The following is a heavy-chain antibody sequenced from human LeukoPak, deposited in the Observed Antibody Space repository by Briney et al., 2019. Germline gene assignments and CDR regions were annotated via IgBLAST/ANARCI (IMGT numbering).Heavy chain of an antibody. CDR3: ARQSLWFGELNDAFDI. V-gene: IGHV3-53*01. D-gene: IGHD3-10*01. Sequence: PGGSLRLSCAVSGFTVSSNYMSWVRQAPGKGLEWVSVIYSGGSTYYTDSVTGRFTISRDNSKNTLYLQMNSLRAEDTAVYYCARQSLWFGELNDAFDIWGQGTMVTVSS. J-gene: IGHJ3*02. CDR1: GFTVSSNY. CDR2: IYSGGST.